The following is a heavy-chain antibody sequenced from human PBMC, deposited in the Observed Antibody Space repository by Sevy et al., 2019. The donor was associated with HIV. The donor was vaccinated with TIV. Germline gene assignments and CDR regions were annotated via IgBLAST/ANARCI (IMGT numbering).Heavy chain of an antibody. D-gene: IGHD3-10*01. CDR2: IWYDGSNT. V-gene: IGHV3-33*01. CDR3: ARDRGSGKNVFFDY. CDR1: GFIFSYYG. J-gene: IGHJ4*02. Sequence: GGSLRLSCAASGFIFSYYGMHWVRQAPGKGLEWVAVIWYDGSNTIYADSVKGRFTISRDNSKNTLYLQMNSLRTEDTAVYYCARDRGSGKNVFFDYWGQGTLVTVSS.